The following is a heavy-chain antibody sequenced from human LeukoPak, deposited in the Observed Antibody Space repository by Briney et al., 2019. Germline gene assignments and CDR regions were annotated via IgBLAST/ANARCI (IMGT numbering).Heavy chain of an antibody. CDR1: GFTFSSYG. V-gene: IGHV3-33*01. D-gene: IGHD2-15*01. Sequence: PGRSLRLSCAASGFTFSSYGMHWVRQAPGKGLEWVAVIWYDGSNKYYADSVKGRFTISRDNSKNTLYLQMNSLRAEDTAVYYCARDSEDIVVVVAATNYYYGMDVWGQGTTVTVSS. J-gene: IGHJ6*02. CDR3: ARDSEDIVVVVAATNYYYGMDV. CDR2: IWYDGSNK.